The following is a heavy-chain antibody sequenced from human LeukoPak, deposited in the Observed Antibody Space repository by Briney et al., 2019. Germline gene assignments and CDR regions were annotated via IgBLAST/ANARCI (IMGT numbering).Heavy chain of an antibody. D-gene: IGHD1-1*01. V-gene: IGHV4-31*03. Sequence: PSETLSLTCTVSGGSISGGGYFWSWIRQHRGKGLEWIGYICNSVGTFYSPYLKSRVTISLDTSMNQIFLKLSSVTAADTAVYYCASSDGTTTPPLYGMDVWSQGTTVTVSS. J-gene: IGHJ6*02. CDR3: ASSDGTTTPPLYGMDV. CDR2: ICNSVGT. CDR1: GGSISGGGYF.